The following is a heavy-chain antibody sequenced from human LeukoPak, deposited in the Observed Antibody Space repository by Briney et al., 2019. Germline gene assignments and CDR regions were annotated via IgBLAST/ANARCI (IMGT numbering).Heavy chain of an antibody. D-gene: IGHD5-24*01. CDR2: INPTLVIA. Sequence: SVKGSCKASVGTFGGGYSNTCAINWVRQAHGQGLEWVGRINPTLVIANYPQKFQGRVTITADEIARTAYIELRGLRSDDTAVYYCAREACREMRLMWPSLGGRDCRYDQWGQGTLITVSS. J-gene: IGHJ4*02. V-gene: IGHV1-69*04. CDR3: AREACREMRLMWPSLGGRDCRYDQ. CDR1: VGTFGGGYSNTCA.